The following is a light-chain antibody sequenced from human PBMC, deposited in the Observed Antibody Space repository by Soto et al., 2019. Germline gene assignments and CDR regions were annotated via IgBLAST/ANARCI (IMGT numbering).Light chain of an antibody. J-gene: IGLJ2*01. CDR1: NIRSNS. CDR3: QVWDSSRPVL. CDR2: EQS. V-gene: IGLV3-21*02. Sequence: LRHPRSVSLAPRHTARISWEGNNIRSNSVHWYHQKPGQAPVLLVFEQSDRPSGVPERFSASKSGNTATLTISRVEAGDQADHYCQVWDSSRPVLFGGGTKVTVL.